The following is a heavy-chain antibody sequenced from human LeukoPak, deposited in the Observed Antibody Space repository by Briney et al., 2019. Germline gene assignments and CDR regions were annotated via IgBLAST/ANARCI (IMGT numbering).Heavy chain of an antibody. CDR3: ASITIFGVAQNWFDP. CDR2: INHSGST. CDR1: GGSFSGYY. D-gene: IGHD3-3*01. Sequence: SETLSLTCAVYGGSFSGYYWSWIRQPPGKGLEWIWEINHSGSTNYNPSLKSRVAISVDTSKNQFSLKLSSVTAADTAVYYCASITIFGVAQNWFDPWGQGTLVTVSS. J-gene: IGHJ5*02. V-gene: IGHV4-34*01.